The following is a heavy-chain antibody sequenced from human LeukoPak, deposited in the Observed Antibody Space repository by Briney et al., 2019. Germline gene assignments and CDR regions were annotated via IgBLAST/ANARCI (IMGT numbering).Heavy chain of an antibody. CDR1: GGTFSSYT. Sequence: SEKVSCMASGGTFSSYTISWVRQAPGQGLEWMRRIIPILGIANYAQKFQGRVTITADKSTSTAYMELSSLRSEDTAVYYCTYYYDSSGYYGGFDPWGQGTLVTVSS. J-gene: IGHJ5*02. V-gene: IGHV1-69*02. CDR3: TYYYDSSGYYGGFDP. CDR2: IIPILGIA. D-gene: IGHD3-22*01.